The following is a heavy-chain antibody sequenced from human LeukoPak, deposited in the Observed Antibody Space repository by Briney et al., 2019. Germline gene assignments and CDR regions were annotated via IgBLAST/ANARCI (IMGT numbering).Heavy chain of an antibody. V-gene: IGHV3-33*01. CDR2: IWYDGSDK. J-gene: IGHJ3*02. Sequence: GGSLRLSCAASGFTFSSYGMHWVRQAPGKGLEWVAVIWYDGSDKYYADSVKGRFTISRDNSKNTLYLQMNSLRAEDTAVYYCARGVVVLHWRDAFDIWGQGTMVTVSS. CDR1: GFTFSSYG. D-gene: IGHD2-21*01. CDR3: ARGVVVLHWRDAFDI.